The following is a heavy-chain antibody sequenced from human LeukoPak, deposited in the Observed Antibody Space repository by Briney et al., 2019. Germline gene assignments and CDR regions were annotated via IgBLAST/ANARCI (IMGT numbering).Heavy chain of an antibody. V-gene: IGHV3-23*01. Sequence: GGSLRLSCAASGFTFSSYGMSWVRQAPGKGLEWVSAIGGSGGSTYYADSVKGRFTISRDNSKNTLYLQMNSLRAEDTAVYYCARGGEYYYDSSGYYYIRGAFDIWGQGTMVTVSS. CDR3: ARGGEYYYDSSGYYYIRGAFDI. D-gene: IGHD3-22*01. CDR2: IGGSGGST. CDR1: GFTFSSYG. J-gene: IGHJ3*02.